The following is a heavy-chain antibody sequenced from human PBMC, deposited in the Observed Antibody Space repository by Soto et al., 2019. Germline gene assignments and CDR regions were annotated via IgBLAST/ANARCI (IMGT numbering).Heavy chain of an antibody. J-gene: IGHJ4*02. CDR2: IYHSGST. D-gene: IGHD6-6*01. Sequence: SETLYLTCAVSSYSISSGYYWGWIRQPPGKGLEWIGSIYHSGSTYYNPSLKSRVTISVDTSKNQFSLKLSSVTAADTAVYYCARDNIAARAFDYWGQGTLVTVSS. CDR3: ARDNIAARAFDY. V-gene: IGHV4-38-2*02. CDR1: SYSISSGYY.